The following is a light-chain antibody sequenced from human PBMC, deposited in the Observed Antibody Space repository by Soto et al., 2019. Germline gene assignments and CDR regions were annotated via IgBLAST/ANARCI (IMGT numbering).Light chain of an antibody. CDR3: MQPIHWPFT. Sequence: DVVLTHSPVSLPVTLGQPASISCRSSQSLLYSDGKTYLNWFHQRPGQSPRRLIYQVSIRDSGVPVRFSGSGSGTDFTLHISRVEAEDMGVYYCMQPIHWPFTLGPGTKVDIK. CDR1: QSLLYSDGKTY. CDR2: QVS. J-gene: IGKJ3*01. V-gene: IGKV2-30*01.